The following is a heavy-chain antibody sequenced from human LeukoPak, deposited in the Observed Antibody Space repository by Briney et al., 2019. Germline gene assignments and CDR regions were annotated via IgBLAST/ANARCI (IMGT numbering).Heavy chain of an antibody. J-gene: IGHJ4*02. CDR3: ATDPLGYYDSSGHTSPFDY. V-gene: IGHV1-24*01. CDR2: FDPEDGET. D-gene: IGHD3-22*01. CDR1: GYTLTELS. Sequence: ASVKVSCKVSGYTLTELSMHWVRQAPGKGLEWMGGFDPEDGETIYAQKFHGRVTMTEDTSTDTAYMELSSLRSEDTAVYYCATDPLGYYDSSGHTSPFDYWGQGTLVTVSS.